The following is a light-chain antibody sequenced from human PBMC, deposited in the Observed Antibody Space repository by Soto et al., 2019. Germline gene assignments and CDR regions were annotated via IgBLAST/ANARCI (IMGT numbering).Light chain of an antibody. CDR3: SSFRSGTTL. V-gene: IGLV2-14*01. CDR2: EVS. CDR1: SSDIGGYNF. Sequence: QSALTQPASVSGSPGQPITISCTGTSSDIGGYNFVSWYHQHPGKAPKLMIYEVSNRPSGVSDRFSGSKSGNTASLTISGLHAEDEADYYCSSFRSGTTLFGTGTKVILL. J-gene: IGLJ1*01.